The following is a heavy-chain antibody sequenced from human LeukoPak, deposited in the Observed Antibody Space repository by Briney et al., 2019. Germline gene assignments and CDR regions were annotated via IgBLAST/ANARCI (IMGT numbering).Heavy chain of an antibody. CDR2: ITTSGGTA. Sequence: QPGGSLLLSCAASGFSFSKYKMNWVRQAPGKGLECVSHITTSGGTAYYADSVKGRFTISRDNAKNLLYLQMNSLRAEDTAVYYCARDWPGWSAFDVWGHGTMVTVSS. J-gene: IGHJ3*01. CDR1: GFSFSKYK. D-gene: IGHD2-15*01. CDR3: ARDWPGWSAFDV. V-gene: IGHV3-48*01.